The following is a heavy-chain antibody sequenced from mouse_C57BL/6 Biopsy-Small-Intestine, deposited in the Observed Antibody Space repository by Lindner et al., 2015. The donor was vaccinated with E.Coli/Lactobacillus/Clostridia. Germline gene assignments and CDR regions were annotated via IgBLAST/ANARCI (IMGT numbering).Heavy chain of an antibody. CDR2: MNPHSGHT. J-gene: IGHJ4*01. Sequence: SVKVSCKTSGYTFTNYDLNWVRQAPGQGLEWMGWMNPHSGHTGYALKFQGRVTMTRNTSISTAYMELSSLRSEDTAVYYCARGGIIFGGVTNNWFDPWGQGTLVTVSS. V-gene: IGHV1-84*02. CDR3: ARGGIIFGGVTNNWFDP. CDR1: GYTFTNYD. D-gene: IGHD4-1*01.